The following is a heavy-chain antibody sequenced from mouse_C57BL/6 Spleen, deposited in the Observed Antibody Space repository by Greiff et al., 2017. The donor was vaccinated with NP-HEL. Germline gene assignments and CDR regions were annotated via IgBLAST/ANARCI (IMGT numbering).Heavy chain of an antibody. J-gene: IGHJ3*01. CDR2: ISYDGSN. D-gene: IGHD2-3*01. Sequence: VQLQQSGPGLVKPSQSLSLTCSVTGYSITSGYYWNWIRQFPGNKLEWMGYISYDGSNNYNPSLKNRISITRDTSKNQFFLKLNSVTTEDTATYYCARDDGYPAYWGQGTLVTVSA. V-gene: IGHV3-6*01. CDR1: GYSITSGYY. CDR3: ARDDGYPAY.